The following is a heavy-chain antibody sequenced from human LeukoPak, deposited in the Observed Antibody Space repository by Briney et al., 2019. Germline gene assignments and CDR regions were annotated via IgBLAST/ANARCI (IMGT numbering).Heavy chain of an antibody. CDR3: ARGPYSSSWYGNFDY. CDR1: GYTFTSYG. V-gene: IGHV1-69*05. Sequence: SVKVSCKASGYTFTSYGISWVPQAPGQGLEWMGRIIPIFGTANYAQKFQGRVTITTDESTSTAYMELSSLRSEETAVYYCARGPYSSSWYGNFDYWGQGTLVTVSS. J-gene: IGHJ4*02. CDR2: IIPIFGTA. D-gene: IGHD6-13*01.